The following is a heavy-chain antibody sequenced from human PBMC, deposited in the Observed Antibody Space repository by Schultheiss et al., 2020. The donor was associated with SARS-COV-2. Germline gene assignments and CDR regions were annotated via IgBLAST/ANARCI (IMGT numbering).Heavy chain of an antibody. CDR2: ISGSGGSA. Sequence: GGSLRLSCAASGFTFSSYAMSWVRQAPGKGLEWVSAISGSGGSAYYADSVKGRFTISRDDAKSSLCPQMNSLRAEDTAVYYCAKGDLAARPEFDYWGQGTLVTVSS. V-gene: IGHV3-23*01. CDR3: AKGDLAARPEFDY. J-gene: IGHJ4*02. D-gene: IGHD6-6*01. CDR1: GFTFSSYA.